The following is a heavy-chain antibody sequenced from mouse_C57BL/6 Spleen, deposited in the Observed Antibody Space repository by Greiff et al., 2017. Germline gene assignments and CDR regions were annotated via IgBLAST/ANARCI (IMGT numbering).Heavy chain of an antibody. Sequence: VQLQQSGPELVKPGASVKISCKASGYAFSSSWMNWVKQRPGKGLEWIGRIYPGDGDTNYNGKFKGKATLTADKSSSTAYMQLSSLTSEDSAVYFCARDSNCGAWFAYWGRGTLVTVSA. CDR1: GYAFSSSW. J-gene: IGHJ3*01. CDR2: IYPGDGDT. V-gene: IGHV1-82*01. D-gene: IGHD2-5*01. CDR3: ARDSNCGAWFAY.